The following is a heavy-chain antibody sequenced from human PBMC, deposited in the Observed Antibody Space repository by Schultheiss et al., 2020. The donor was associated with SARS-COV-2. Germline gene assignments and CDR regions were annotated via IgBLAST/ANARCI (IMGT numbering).Heavy chain of an antibody. D-gene: IGHD2-2*01. CDR3: ARVAISSSFQYQFDS. CDR2: INHSGST. Sequence: SETLSLTCTVSGGSVSSGTYYWSWIRQPPGKGLEWIGEINHSGSTNYNPSLKSRVTISLDTPKNQFSLELASVTAADTAVYYCARVAISSSFQYQFDSWSQGTLVTVSS. CDR1: GGSVSSGTYY. V-gene: IGHV4-61*01. J-gene: IGHJ4*02.